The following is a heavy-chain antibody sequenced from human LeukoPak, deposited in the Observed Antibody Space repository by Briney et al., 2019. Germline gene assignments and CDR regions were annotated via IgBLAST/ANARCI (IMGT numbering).Heavy chain of an antibody. CDR1: GFTSSNAW. Sequence: GGSLRLSCAASGFTSSNAWMSWVRQAPGKGLEWVSAISGSGGSTYYADSVKGRFTISRDNSKNTLYLQMNSLRAEDTAVYYCAKGLLKGIAVAASAYWGQGTLVTVSS. CDR3: AKGLLKGIAVAASAY. CDR2: ISGSGGST. V-gene: IGHV3-23*01. J-gene: IGHJ4*02. D-gene: IGHD6-19*01.